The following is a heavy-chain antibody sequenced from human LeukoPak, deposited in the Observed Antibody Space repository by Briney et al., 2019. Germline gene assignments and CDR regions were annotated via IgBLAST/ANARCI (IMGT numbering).Heavy chain of an antibody. V-gene: IGHV4-61*01. D-gene: IGHD4-17*01. CDR3: ASVLDYGDPYYFDY. Sequence: SETLSLTCTVSGYSISSGYYWGWIRQPPGKGLEWIGYIYYSGSTNYNPSLKSRVTISVDTSKNQFSLKLSSVTAADTAVYYCASVLDYGDPYYFDYWGQGTLVTVSS. CDR1: GYSISSGYY. CDR2: IYYSGST. J-gene: IGHJ4*02.